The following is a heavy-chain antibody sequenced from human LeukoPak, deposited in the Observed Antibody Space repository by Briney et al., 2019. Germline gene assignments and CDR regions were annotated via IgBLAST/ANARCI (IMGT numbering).Heavy chain of an antibody. Sequence: GGSLRLSCAASGFTFSSYGMHWVRQAPDKGLEWVAVISYDGSNRYYADSVKGRFTISRDNSKNTLYLQMNSLRAEDTAVYYCARGAIVGANFDYWGQGTLVTVSS. CDR1: GFTFSSYG. CDR2: ISYDGSNR. J-gene: IGHJ4*02. V-gene: IGHV3-30*03. CDR3: ARGAIVGANFDY. D-gene: IGHD1-26*01.